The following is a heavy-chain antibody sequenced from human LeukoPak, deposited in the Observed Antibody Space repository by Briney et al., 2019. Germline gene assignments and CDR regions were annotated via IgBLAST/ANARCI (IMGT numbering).Heavy chain of an antibody. CDR1: GGSFSGYY. D-gene: IGHD3-22*01. V-gene: IGHV4-34*01. J-gene: IGHJ5*02. CDR2: INHSGST. CDR3: ARGPYYYDSSGYLSS. Sequence: SETLSLTCAVYGGSFSGYYWSWIRQPPGKGLEWIGEINHSGSTNYNPSLKSRATISVDTSKNQFSLKLSSVTAADTAVYYCARGPYYYDSSGYLSSWGQGTLVTVSS.